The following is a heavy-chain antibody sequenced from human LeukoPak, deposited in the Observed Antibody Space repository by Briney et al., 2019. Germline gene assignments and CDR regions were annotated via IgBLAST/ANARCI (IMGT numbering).Heavy chain of an antibody. CDR2: INHSGST. CDR1: GGSFSGYY. CDR3: ARGGYYGDYGY. Sequence: PSETLSLTCAVYGGSFSGYYWSWIRQPPGKGLEWIGEINHSGSTNYNPSLKSRVTISVDTSKNQFSLKLSSVTAADTAVYCCARGGYYGDYGYWGQGTLVTVSS. D-gene: IGHD4-17*01. V-gene: IGHV4-34*01. J-gene: IGHJ4*02.